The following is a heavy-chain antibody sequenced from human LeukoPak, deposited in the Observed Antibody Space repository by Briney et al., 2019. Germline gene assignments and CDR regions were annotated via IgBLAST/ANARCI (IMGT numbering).Heavy chain of an antibody. J-gene: IGHJ5*02. V-gene: IGHV3-15*01. CDR1: GISFSNAW. CDR2: IKGTTDGETT. Sequence: PGGSLRLSCTASGISFSNAWMSWVRQAPGRGLEWVGRIKGTTDGETTDYAAPVKGRFTISRDDSKNTVYLQMNSLKTEDTAVYYCTTDYGEYCSGTTCYKGSWGQGTLVTVSS. D-gene: IGHD2-2*02. CDR3: TTDYGEYCSGTTCYKGS.